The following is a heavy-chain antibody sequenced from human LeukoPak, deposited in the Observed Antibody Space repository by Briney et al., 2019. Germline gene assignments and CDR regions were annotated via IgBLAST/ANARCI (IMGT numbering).Heavy chain of an antibody. CDR1: GYTFTSYD. J-gene: IGHJ5*02. CDR3: AKIGAAARRTPNPRWFDP. Sequence: ASVKVSCKASGYTFTSYDINWVRQATGQGLEWMGWMNPNSGNTGYAQKFQGRVSMTWNTSISTAYMELSSLKSEDTAVYYCAKIGAAARRTPNPRWFDPGAREPWSPSPQ. CDR2: MNPNSGNT. V-gene: IGHV1-8*01. D-gene: IGHD6-6*01.